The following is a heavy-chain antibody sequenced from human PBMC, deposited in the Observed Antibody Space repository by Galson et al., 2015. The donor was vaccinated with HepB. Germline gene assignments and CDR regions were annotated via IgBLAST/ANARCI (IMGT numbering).Heavy chain of an antibody. J-gene: IGHJ4*02. Sequence: SLRLSCAASGFTFSSYLMHWVRHSPGKGLVCVSRIDPDGSSTSYADSVKGRFTISRDNAKNTLYLQMNSLRAEDTAVYYCARVRITARGEDSWGQGTLVTVSS. V-gene: IGHV3-74*01. D-gene: IGHD6-6*01. CDR1: GFTFSSYL. CDR2: IDPDGSST. CDR3: ARVRITARGEDS.